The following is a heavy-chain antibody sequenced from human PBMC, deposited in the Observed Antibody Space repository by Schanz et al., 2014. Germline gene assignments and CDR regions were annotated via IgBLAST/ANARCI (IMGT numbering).Heavy chain of an antibody. D-gene: IGHD1-26*01. J-gene: IGHJ6*02. V-gene: IGHV3-33*06. CDR1: GFTFSSYG. CDR2: VCYDGSKK. Sequence: QEQLVESGGGVVQPGTSLRLSCAASGFTFSSYGMHWVRQVPGKGLEWVAVVCYDGSKKYYADSVKGRFTTSRDNSKNTMYLQMNSLRAEDTAVYYCVKDLQRELLRDDHYYGMDVWGQGTTVTVSS. CDR3: VKDLQRELLRDDHYYGMDV.